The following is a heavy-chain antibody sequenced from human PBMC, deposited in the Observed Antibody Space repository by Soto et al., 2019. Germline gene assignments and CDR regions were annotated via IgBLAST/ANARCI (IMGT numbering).Heavy chain of an antibody. V-gene: IGHV1-46*01. J-gene: IGHJ5*02. CDR2: INPHGGST. CDR3: ARSSGGNFGIIIEGSNWFDP. CDR1: GDAFTSYY. D-gene: IGHD3-3*01. Sequence: ASVKVSCKAPGDAFTSYYLNWVRQAPGQGLEWMGVINPHGGSTKYAQKFQGRITMTRDTSRSTVYMELSSLRSDDTAIYYCARSSGGNFGIIIEGSNWFDPWGQGTLVTVSS.